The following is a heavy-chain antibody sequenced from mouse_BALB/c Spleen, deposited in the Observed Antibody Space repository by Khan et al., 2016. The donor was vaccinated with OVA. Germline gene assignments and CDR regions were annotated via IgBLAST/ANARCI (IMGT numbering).Heavy chain of an antibody. J-gene: IGHJ4*01. V-gene: IGHV3-2*02. D-gene: IGHD4-1*01. CDR3: ASELGRYYALDY. CDR2: ISYSGST. CDR1: GYSITSDYA. Sequence: VQLKESGPGLVKPSQSLSLTCTVTGYSITSDYAWNWIRQFPGNKLEWMGYISYSGSTTYNPSLKSRISITRDTSKDQFILQLKSVTSEDTATYYCASELGRYYALDYWGQGTSVTVSS.